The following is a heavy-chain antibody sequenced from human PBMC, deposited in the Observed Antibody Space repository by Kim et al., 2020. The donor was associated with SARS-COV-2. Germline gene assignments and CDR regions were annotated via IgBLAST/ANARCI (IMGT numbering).Heavy chain of an antibody. D-gene: IGHD5-12*01. CDR3: ARGSWGYSGEGDY. Sequence: YADSVKGRFTISSDDSKNKLYLQMNSLRAEDTAVYYCARGSWGYSGEGDYWGQGTLVTVSS. V-gene: IGHV3-30*01. J-gene: IGHJ4*02.